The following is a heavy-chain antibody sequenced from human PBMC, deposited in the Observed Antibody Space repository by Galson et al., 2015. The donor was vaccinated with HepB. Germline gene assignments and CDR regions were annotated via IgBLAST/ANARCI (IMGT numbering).Heavy chain of an antibody. CDR2: ISYNENIK. CDR3: AREPSQWELLLGALDI. J-gene: IGHJ3*02. D-gene: IGHD1-26*01. Sequence: SLRLSCAASGFTFGSYSMHWVRQAPGKGLEAVAVISYNENIKYYADSAKGRFTVSRDNSKNTLYLQMNSLTFDDTAVYYCAREPSQWELLLGALDIWGQGTLVTVSS. V-gene: IGHV3-30-3*01. CDR1: GFTFGSYS.